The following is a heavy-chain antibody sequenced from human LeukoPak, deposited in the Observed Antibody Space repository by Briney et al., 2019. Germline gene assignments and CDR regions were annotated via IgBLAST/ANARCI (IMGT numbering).Heavy chain of an antibody. V-gene: IGHV1-2*02. CDR1: GGTFSSYA. Sequence: ASVKVSCKASGGTFSSYAISWVRQAPGQGLEWMGWINPNSGGTNYAQKFQGRVTMTRDTSISTAYMELSRLRSDDTAVYYCARDGGYCSSTSCYPILWFDPWGQGTLVTVSS. CDR2: INPNSGGT. D-gene: IGHD2-2*01. CDR3: ARDGGYCSSTSCYPILWFDP. J-gene: IGHJ5*02.